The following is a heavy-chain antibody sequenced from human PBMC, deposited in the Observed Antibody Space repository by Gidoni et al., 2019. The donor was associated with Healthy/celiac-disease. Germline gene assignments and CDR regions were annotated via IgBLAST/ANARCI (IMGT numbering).Heavy chain of an antibody. D-gene: IGHD3-3*01. Sequence: EVQLVESGGGLVKPGASLRPSCAAAGFTCSSYSMNWVRQAPGKGLEWVSSISSSSSYIYYADSVKGRFTISRDNAKNALYLQMNSLRAEDTAVYYCARDFWSGYYGMDVWGQGTTVTVSS. CDR1: GFTCSSYS. CDR2: ISSSSSYI. CDR3: ARDFWSGYYGMDV. J-gene: IGHJ6*02. V-gene: IGHV3-21*01.